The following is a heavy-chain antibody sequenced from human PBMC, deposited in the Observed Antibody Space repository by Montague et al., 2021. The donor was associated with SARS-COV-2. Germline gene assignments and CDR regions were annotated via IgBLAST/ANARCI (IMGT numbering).Heavy chain of an antibody. J-gene: IGHJ3*02. V-gene: IGHV4-39*01. D-gene: IGHD3-3*01. Sequence: SETLSFTCTVSGGSVNSGSYSWDWIRQPPGKGLEWIGSIHYSGSTSYNPSLKSRVTISIDTSKNHFSLRVNSVTAADSAVYFCARRPGASYYVFWSGGFDIWGQGTMVTVS. CDR2: IHYSGST. CDR3: ARRPGASYYVFWSGGFDI. CDR1: GGSVNSGSYS.